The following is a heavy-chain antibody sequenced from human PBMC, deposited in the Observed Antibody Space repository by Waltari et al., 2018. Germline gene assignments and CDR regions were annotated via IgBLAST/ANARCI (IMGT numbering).Heavy chain of an antibody. CDR1: GFPFGDYV. D-gene: IGHD3-10*01. Sequence: EVQLVESGGALVQRGRSLRLSCKPSGFPFGDYVLSWVRQTPGRGLEWLGLIRSKAYGATTEYAASVKGRFTFSRDDSESIAYLQLNSLKTEDTAIYFCTRMNYGSGSNLFDFWGQGTLVTVSS. CDR2: IRSKAYGATT. J-gene: IGHJ4*02. V-gene: IGHV3-49*04. CDR3: TRMNYGSGSNLFDF.